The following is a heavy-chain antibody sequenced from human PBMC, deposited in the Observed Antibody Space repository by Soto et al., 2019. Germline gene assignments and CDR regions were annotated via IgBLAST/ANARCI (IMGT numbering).Heavy chain of an antibody. CDR2: INPNSGGT. CDR3: ARAFVNDAFDI. V-gene: IGHV1-2*04. Sequence: QVQLVHAGAEVKKPGASVKVSCKASGYTFTGYYMHWVRQAPGQGLEWMGWINPNSGGTNYAQTFQGWVTMTRDTSISTAYMELSRLRSDDTAVYYCARAFVNDAFDIWGQETMVTVSS. CDR1: GYTFTGYY. J-gene: IGHJ3*02.